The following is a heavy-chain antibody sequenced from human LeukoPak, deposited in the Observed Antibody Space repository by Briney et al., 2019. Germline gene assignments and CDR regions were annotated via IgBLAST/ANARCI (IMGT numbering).Heavy chain of an antibody. Sequence: GGSLRLSCAASGFTFAGYAMSWVRQAPGKGLEWVSTLSGSGGSTYYADSVKGRFTISRDNSKNTLYVQMNSLRAEDTAVYYCAKALSSSFYYFDLGGRGTLVTVSS. CDR3: AKALSSSFYYFDL. CDR1: GFTFAGYA. CDR2: LSGSGGST. J-gene: IGHJ2*01. V-gene: IGHV3-23*01. D-gene: IGHD3-16*02.